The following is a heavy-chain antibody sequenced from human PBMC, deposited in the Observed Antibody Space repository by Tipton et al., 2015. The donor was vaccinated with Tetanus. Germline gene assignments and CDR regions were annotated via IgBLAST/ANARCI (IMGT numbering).Heavy chain of an antibody. J-gene: IGHJ4*02. CDR2: ISGSGGST. D-gene: IGHD5-18*01. V-gene: IGHV3-23*01. CDR1: GFTFSSYA. Sequence: SLRLSCAASGFTFSSYAMSWVRQAPGKGLEWVSAISGSGGSTYYADSVKGRFTISRDNSKNTLYLQMNSLRAEDTAVYYCAKDERGYSYGYSDYWGQGTLVTVSS. CDR3: AKDERGYSYGYSDY.